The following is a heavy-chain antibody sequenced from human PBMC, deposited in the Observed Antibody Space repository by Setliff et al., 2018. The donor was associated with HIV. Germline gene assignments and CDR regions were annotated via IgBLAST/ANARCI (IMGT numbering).Heavy chain of an antibody. CDR2: ISSSSSYI. D-gene: IGHD1-7*01. V-gene: IGHV3-21*01. CDR3: ARDQGNYVPLGYYYGMDV. Sequence: PGGSLRLSCAASGFTFSSHSMNWVRQAPGKGLEWVSSISSSSSYINYADSVKGRFTISRDNAKNSLYLQMNSLRAGDTAVYYCARDQGNYVPLGYYYGMDVWGQGTTVTVSS. J-gene: IGHJ6*02. CDR1: GFTFSSHS.